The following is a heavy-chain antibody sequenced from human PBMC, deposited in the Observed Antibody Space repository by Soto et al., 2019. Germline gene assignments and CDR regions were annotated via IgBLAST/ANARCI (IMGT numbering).Heavy chain of an antibody. V-gene: IGHV4-34*01. Sequence: SETLSLTCAVYGGSFSGYYWSWIRQPPGRGLEWIGEINHSGSTNYNPSLKSRVTISVDTSKNQFSLKLSSVTAADTAVYYCARVRYCSSTSCYSPRYYFDYWGQGTLVTVSS. CDR3: ARVRYCSSTSCYSPRYYFDY. CDR2: INHSGST. CDR1: GGSFSGYY. D-gene: IGHD2-2*01. J-gene: IGHJ4*02.